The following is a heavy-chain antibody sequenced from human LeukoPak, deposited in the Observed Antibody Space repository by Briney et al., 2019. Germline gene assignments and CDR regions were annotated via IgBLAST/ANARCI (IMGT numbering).Heavy chain of an antibody. CDR2: IKEDGTET. Sequence: GGFLRLSCAASGFMFSSNWMSWVRLAPGKGLEWVANIKEDGTETYYVDSVKGRFTISRDNAKNSLYLQMNSLRVEDTAVYYCAKEGRSLQTYWGQGTLVTVSS. J-gene: IGHJ4*02. V-gene: IGHV3-7*03. CDR1: GFMFSSNW. D-gene: IGHD5-24*01. CDR3: AKEGRSLQTY.